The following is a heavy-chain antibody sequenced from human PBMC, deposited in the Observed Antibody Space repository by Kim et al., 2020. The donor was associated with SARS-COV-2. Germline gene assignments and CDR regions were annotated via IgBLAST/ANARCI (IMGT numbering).Heavy chain of an antibody. Sequence: GGSLRLSCAASGFTFSSCAIHWFRQAPGKGLEWVAVISYDGSNKNYADSVKGRFTISRDNSKNTLYLQMNSLRAEDTAWYYCARDPGSRFRGLKYSYYG. CDR2: ISYDGSNK. V-gene: IGHV3-30-3*01. CDR3: ARDPGSRFRGLKYSYYG. J-gene: IGHJ6*01. CDR1: GFTFSSCA. D-gene: IGHD3-10*01.